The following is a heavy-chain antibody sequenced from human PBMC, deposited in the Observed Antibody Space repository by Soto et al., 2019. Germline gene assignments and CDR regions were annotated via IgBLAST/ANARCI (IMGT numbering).Heavy chain of an antibody. D-gene: IGHD2-2*01. J-gene: IGHJ2*01. CDR1: GGTFSSYA. CDR2: IIPIFGTA. V-gene: IGHV1-69*13. Sequence: SVKVSCKASGGTFSSYAISWVRQAPGQGLEWMGGIIPIFGTANYAQKFQGRVTITADESTSTAYMELRSLRSDDTAVYYCARVVYCSSTSCSLGWYFDLWGRGTLVTVSS. CDR3: ARVVYCSSTSCSLGWYFDL.